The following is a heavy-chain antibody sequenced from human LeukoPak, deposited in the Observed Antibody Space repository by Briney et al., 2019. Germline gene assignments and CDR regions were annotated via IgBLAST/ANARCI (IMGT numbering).Heavy chain of an antibody. Sequence: GGSLRLSCAASGFTFSSYVMSWVRQAPGKGLEWLSGISSSGGSTYYADSVKGRFTISRDNSKNTLYLQMNSLRAEDTAVYYCARDSKKAGTAYWGQGTLVTVSS. V-gene: IGHV3-23*01. J-gene: IGHJ4*02. D-gene: IGHD6-13*01. CDR2: ISSSGGST. CDR1: GFTFSSYV. CDR3: ARDSKKAGTAY.